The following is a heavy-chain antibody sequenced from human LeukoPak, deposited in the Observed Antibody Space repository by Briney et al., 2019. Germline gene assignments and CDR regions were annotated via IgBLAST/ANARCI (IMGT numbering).Heavy chain of an antibody. CDR1: GGTFSSYA. V-gene: IGHV1-69*04. D-gene: IGHD5-18*01. J-gene: IGHJ4*02. CDR3: ARGDTAMVTFDY. Sequence: SVKVSYKASGGTFSSYAISWVRQAPGQGLEWMGRIIPILGIANYAQKFQGRVTITADKSTSTAYMELSSLRSEDTAVYYCARGDTAMVTFDYWGQGTLVTVSS. CDR2: IIPILGIA.